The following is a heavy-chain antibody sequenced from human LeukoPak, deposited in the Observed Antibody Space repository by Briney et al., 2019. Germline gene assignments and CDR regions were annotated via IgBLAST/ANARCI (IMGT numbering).Heavy chain of an antibody. V-gene: IGHV3-23*01. CDR3: ATSTVTTWWGEYYFDY. CDR2: ISGSGGST. CDR1: GFTFSSYA. D-gene: IGHD4-17*01. Sequence: GGSLRLSCAASGFTFSSYAMSWVRQAPGKGLEWVSAISGSGGSTYYADSVKGRSTISRDNSKNTLYLQMNSLRAEDTAVYYCATSTVTTWWGEYYFDYWGQGTLVTVSS. J-gene: IGHJ4*02.